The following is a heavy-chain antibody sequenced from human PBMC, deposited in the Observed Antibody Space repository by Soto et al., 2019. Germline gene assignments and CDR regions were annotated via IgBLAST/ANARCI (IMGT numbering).Heavy chain of an antibody. CDR2: IYYSGST. J-gene: IGHJ6*02. Sequence: SETLSLTCTVSGGSISSSSYYWGWIRQPPGKGLEWIGSIYYSGSTYYNPSLKSRVTISVDTSKNQFSLKRSSVTAADTAVYYCARDNHNYYGMDVWGQGTTVTVSS. V-gene: IGHV4-39*02. CDR3: ARDNHNYYGMDV. CDR1: GGSISSSSYY.